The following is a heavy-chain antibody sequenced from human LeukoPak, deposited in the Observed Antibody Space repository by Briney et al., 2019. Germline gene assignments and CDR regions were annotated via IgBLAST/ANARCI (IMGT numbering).Heavy chain of an antibody. CDR1: GFTFSSYR. Sequence: PGASKSLSCAACGFTFSSYRMNWLRQAPGEGLERVTYISSGSNTISYADSVNGPFTMSRDNAKNSLYLQMNSLRDEETALYYCARGQRGGKDWYFDLWGRGTLVTVSS. CDR3: ARGQRGGKDWYFDL. D-gene: IGHD4-23*01. CDR2: ISSGSNTI. V-gene: IGHV3-48*02. J-gene: IGHJ2*01.